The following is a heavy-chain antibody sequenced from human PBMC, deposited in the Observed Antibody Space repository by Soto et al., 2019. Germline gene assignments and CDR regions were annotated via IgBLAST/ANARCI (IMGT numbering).Heavy chain of an antibody. D-gene: IGHD3-3*01. CDR1: GGSISSSSYY. Sequence: SETLSLTCTVSGGSISSSSYYWGWIRQPPGKGLEWIGSIYYSGSTYYNPSLKSRVTISVDTSKNQFSLKLSSVTAADTAVYYCARHESAYYDFWSAHRVAFDIWGQGTMVTVSS. V-gene: IGHV4-39*01. CDR2: IYYSGST. J-gene: IGHJ3*02. CDR3: ARHESAYYDFWSAHRVAFDI.